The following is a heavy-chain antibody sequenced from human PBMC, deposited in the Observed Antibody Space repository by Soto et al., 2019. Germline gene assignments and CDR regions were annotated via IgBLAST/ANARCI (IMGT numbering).Heavy chain of an antibody. V-gene: IGHV3-13*01. D-gene: IGHD4-17*01. CDR3: ARSPAPIRYYHGMDV. CDR2: IGSAGDT. J-gene: IGHJ6*02. Sequence: EVQLGESGGGLVQPGGSLRLSCAASGFTFSRYDMHWVRQVRGKGLEWVAAIGSAGDTYYAGSVKGRFTISRENAKNSLYLQMNSLRAGDTAVYYCARSPAPIRYYHGMDVWGHGTTVTVSS. CDR1: GFTFSRYD.